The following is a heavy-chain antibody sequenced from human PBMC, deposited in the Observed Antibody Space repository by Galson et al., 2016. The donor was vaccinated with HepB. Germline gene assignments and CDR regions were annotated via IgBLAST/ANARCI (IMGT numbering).Heavy chain of an antibody. J-gene: IGHJ4*02. CDR2: IWFDASNK. V-gene: IGHV3-33*01. CDR3: AREPVRLDDLLTGPPKNPDY. D-gene: IGHD3-9*01. CDR1: GFTFSNFA. Sequence: SLRLSCAASGFTFSNFAMHWVRQAPGKGLEWVAIIWFDASNKYYADSVKGRFTISRDNSKNTLYLQMNSLRVEDTAIYYCAREPVRLDDLLTGPPKNPDYWGQGTLVTVSS.